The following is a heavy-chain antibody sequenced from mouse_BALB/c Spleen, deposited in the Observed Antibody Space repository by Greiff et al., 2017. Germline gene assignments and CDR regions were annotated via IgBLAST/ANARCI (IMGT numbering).Heavy chain of an antibody. D-gene: IGHD2-10*02. V-gene: IGHV14-3*02. CDR1: GFNITDTY. J-gene: IGHJ3*01. CDR3: ASSGYGSIFAY. CDR2: IDPANGNT. Sequence: EVQLQQSGAELVKPGASVKLSCTASGFNITDTYMHWVKQRPEQGLEWLGRIDPANGNTKYDPKFQGKATITADTTSNTAYLQLSNLTSEDTAVYYCASSGYGSIFAYWGQGTLVTVSA.